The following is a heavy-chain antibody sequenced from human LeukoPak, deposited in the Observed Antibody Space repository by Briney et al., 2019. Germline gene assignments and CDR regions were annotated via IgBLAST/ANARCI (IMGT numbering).Heavy chain of an antibody. D-gene: IGHD3-3*01. CDR2: VSYSGST. CDR1: GGSISGYY. V-gene: IGHV4-59*01. Sequence: SETLSLTCTVSGGSISGYYWSWIRQPPGNGLEWVGYVSYSGSTNYKPSLKSRVTISVDTSKNQFSLKLSSVTAADTAVYYCARGRFLDAFDIWGQGTMVTVSS. CDR3: ARGRFLDAFDI. J-gene: IGHJ3*02.